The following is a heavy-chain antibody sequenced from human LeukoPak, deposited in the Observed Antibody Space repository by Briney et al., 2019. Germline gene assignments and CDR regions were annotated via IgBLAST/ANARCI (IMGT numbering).Heavy chain of an antibody. V-gene: IGHV3-7*01. CDR3: ARGRWSDY. CDR1: GFTFSAYW. Sequence: GGSLRLSCEASGFTFSAYWMTWVRQAPGKGLEWVANIKEDGTEKNYMDSVKGRFTISRDNVKKSLYLEMNSLRVEDTAVYYCARGRWSDYWGQGTKVTVSS. CDR2: IKEDGTEK. J-gene: IGHJ4*02. D-gene: IGHD5-24*01.